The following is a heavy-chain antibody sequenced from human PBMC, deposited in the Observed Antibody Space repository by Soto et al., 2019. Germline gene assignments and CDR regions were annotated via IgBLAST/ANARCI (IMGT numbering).Heavy chain of an antibody. J-gene: IGHJ4*02. D-gene: IGHD3-10*01. Sequence: QVQLVQSGAEVKKTGASVKVSCKASGYTFTSYGISWVRQSPGQGLEWMGWISAYNGNTNYAQNLQGRVTMTTDTSTSTAHMELRSLRSDDTAVYYCARDKGDGSGSYYGYWGQGTLVTVSS. CDR1: GYTFTSYG. CDR3: ARDKGDGSGSYYGY. V-gene: IGHV1-18*01. CDR2: ISAYNGNT.